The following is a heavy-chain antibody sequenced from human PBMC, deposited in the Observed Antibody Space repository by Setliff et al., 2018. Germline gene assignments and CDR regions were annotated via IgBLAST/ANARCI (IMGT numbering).Heavy chain of an antibody. V-gene: IGHV4-59*12. D-gene: IGHD3-3*01. CDR2: IYYSGST. Sequence: PSETLSLTCTVSGGSISSYYWSWIRQPPGKGLEWIGHIYYSGSTNYNPSLKSRVTISVDTSKNQFSLKLSSVTAADTAVYYCVRRATYYNFWSGPIDYWGQGTLVTVSS. CDR1: GGSISSYY. J-gene: IGHJ4*02. CDR3: VRRATYYNFWSGPIDY.